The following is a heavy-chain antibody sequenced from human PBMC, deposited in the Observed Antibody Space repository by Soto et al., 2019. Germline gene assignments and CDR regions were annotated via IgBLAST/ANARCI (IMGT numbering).Heavy chain of an antibody. CDR1: GFSLSTTGMC. D-gene: IGHD3-22*01. V-gene: IGHV2-70*01. J-gene: IGHJ4*02. CDR2: IDWDDDK. CDR3: ARMRPTEDTYGYYYYLDY. Sequence: SGPTLVNPTQTLTLTCTFSGFSLSTTGMCVSWIRQPPGKALEWLALIDWDDDKYYSTSLKTRLTISKDTSKNQVVLTMTNMDPVDTATYYFARMRPTEDTYGYYYYLDYWGQGTPVTVSS.